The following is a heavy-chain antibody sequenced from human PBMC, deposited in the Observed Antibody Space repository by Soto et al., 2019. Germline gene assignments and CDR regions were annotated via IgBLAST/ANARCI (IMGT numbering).Heavy chain of an antibody. J-gene: IGHJ4*02. CDR2: ISYDGSNT. D-gene: IGHD5-12*01. CDR1: GFTFSSYG. CDR3: ARAKDGDGYNSLFDF. Sequence: VQLVESGGGVVQPGRSLRLSCAASGFTFSSYGMHWVRQAPGKGLEWVAVISYDGSNTYHADSVKGRFTISRDNSRNTLYLQTNSLRAEDTAVYFCARAKDGDGYNSLFDFWGQGTLVTVSS. V-gene: IGHV3-30*03.